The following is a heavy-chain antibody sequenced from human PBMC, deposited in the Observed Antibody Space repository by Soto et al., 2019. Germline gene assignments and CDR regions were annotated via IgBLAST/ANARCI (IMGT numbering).Heavy chain of an antibody. Sequence: EVQLVESGGGLVQPGGSLRLSCAASGFTISTYWMSWVRQAPGKGLEWVAKIEQDGSEKFYVNSVEGRFTISRDSTKNSLYLQMNSLRAADTAVYYCARHGTDDAFDIWGQGTMVTVSS. CDR1: GFTISTYW. J-gene: IGHJ3*02. CDR3: ARHGTDDAFDI. V-gene: IGHV3-7*03. CDR2: IEQDGSEK.